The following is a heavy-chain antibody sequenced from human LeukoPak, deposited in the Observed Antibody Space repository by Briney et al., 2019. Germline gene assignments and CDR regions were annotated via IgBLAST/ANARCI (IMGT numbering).Heavy chain of an antibody. CDR1: GGSISSSSYY. V-gene: IGHV4-39*02. J-gene: IGHJ4*02. D-gene: IGHD2-2*01. CDR3: ARDHCSSTSCYEFDY. Sequence: NPSETLSLTCTVSGGSISSSSYYWGWIRQPPGKGLEWIGSIYYSGSTYYNPSLKSRVTISVDTSKNQFSLKLSSVTAADTAVYYCARDHCSSTSCYEFDYWGQGTLVTVSS. CDR2: IYYSGST.